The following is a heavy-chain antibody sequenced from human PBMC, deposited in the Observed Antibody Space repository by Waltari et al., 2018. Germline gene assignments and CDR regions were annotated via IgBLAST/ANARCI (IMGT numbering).Heavy chain of an antibody. CDR3: AHRRVAVAGTRYYYYDMDV. V-gene: IGHV2-5*01. CDR1: GFSLSTSGVG. CDR2: IYWNDDK. D-gene: IGHD6-19*01. J-gene: IGHJ6*02. Sequence: QITLKESGPTLVKPTQTLTLTCTFSGFSLSTSGVGVGWIRQPPGKALEWLALIYWNDDKRYSPSLKSRLTITKDTSKNQVVLTMTNMDPVDTATYYCAHRRVAVAGTRYYYYDMDVWGQGTTVTVSS.